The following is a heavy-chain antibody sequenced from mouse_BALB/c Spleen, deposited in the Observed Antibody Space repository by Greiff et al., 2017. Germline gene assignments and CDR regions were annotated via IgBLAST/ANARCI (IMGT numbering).Heavy chain of an antibody. CDR2: IYPGDGDT. CDR1: GYTFTSYW. V-gene: IGHV1-87*01. J-gene: IGHJ2*01. Sequence: VQLQQSGAELARPGASVKLSCKASGYTFTSYWMQWVKQRPGQGLEWIGAIYPGDGDTRYTQKFKGKATLTADKSSSTAYMQLSSLASEDSAVYYCARDSSGYPFDYWGQGTTLTVSS. D-gene: IGHD3-2*01. CDR3: ARDSSGYPFDY.